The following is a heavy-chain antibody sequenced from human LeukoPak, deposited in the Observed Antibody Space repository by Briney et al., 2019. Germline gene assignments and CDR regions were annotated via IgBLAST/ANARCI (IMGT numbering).Heavy chain of an antibody. CDR3: ARQLGYCSDGSCYFDY. D-gene: IGHD2-15*01. V-gene: IGHV3-23*01. CDR1: GFTFNNYA. Sequence: GGSLRLSCAASGFTFNNYAMSWVRQAPGRELEWVSAISTSGDSTYSADSVMGRFTISRDNSKNTLHLQMNSLRPEDTAVYHCARQLGYCSDGSCYFDYWGQGTLVTVSS. J-gene: IGHJ4*02. CDR2: ISTSGDST.